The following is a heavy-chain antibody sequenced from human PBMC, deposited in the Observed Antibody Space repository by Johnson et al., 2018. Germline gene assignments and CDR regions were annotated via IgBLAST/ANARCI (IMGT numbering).Heavy chain of an antibody. Sequence: QVQLVQSGGGVVQPGRSLRLSCAASGFTFSSYGMHWVRQAPGKGLEWVAVISYDGSNKYYADSVKGRFTISRDNSKNTLYLQMNSLRAEDTAVYYCAKDQGQLASYFDYWGQGTLVTVSS. D-gene: IGHD6-6*01. CDR1: GFTFSSYG. CDR3: AKDQGQLASYFDY. J-gene: IGHJ4*02. V-gene: IGHV3-30*18. CDR2: ISYDGSNK.